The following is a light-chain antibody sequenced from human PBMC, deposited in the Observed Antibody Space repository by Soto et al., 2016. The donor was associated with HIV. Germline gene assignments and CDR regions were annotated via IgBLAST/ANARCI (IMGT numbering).Light chain of an antibody. V-gene: IGLV3-21*03. Sequence: SYELTQPPSVSVAPGKTATITCVGNNIGSKSVHWYQQKAGQAPVLVVYDDSDRPSGIPERFSGSNSGNTATLTISRVEAGDEADYFCQVWDSSSYYYVFGSATKVTVL. J-gene: IGLJ1*01. CDR1: NIGSKS. CDR2: DDS. CDR3: QVWDSSSYYYV.